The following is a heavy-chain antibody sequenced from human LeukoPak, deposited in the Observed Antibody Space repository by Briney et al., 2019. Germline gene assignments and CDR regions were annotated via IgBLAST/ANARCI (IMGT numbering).Heavy chain of an antibody. D-gene: IGHD3-10*01. CDR1: GFTFGSYS. J-gene: IGHJ4*02. CDR3: ARSRSGTHGYFDY. V-gene: IGHV3-21*01. CDR2: ISSSSSCI. Sequence: GGSLRLSCAASGFTFGSYSMNWVRQAPGKGLEWVSSISSSSSCIYYADSVKGRFTISRDNAKNSLYLQMNSLRAEDTAVYYCARSRSGTHGYFDYWGQGTLVTVSS.